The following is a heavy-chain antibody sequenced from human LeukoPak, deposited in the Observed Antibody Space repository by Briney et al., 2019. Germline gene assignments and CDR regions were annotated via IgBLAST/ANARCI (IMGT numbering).Heavy chain of an antibody. Sequence: ASVKVSCKASGYTFTSYGISWVRQAPGQGLEWMGWISAYNGNTNYAQKFQGWVTMTRDTSISTAYMELSRLRSDDTAVYYCARGGSGRSDPFDYWGQGTLVTVSS. J-gene: IGHJ4*02. V-gene: IGHV1-18*01. CDR2: ISAYNGNT. D-gene: IGHD3-10*01. CDR1: GYTFTSYG. CDR3: ARGGSGRSDPFDY.